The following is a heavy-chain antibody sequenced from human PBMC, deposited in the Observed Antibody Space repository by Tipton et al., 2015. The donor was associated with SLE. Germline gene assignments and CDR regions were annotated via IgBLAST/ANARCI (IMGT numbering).Heavy chain of an antibody. CDR2: VYSSGFS. CDR1: GDSINGYY. J-gene: IGHJ4*02. D-gene: IGHD2-21*02. Sequence: TLSLTCTVSGDSINGYYWTWIRQPPGKGLEWVGNVYSSGFSDYNPSLRSRVTISLDTSKNQFSLRLSSATAADTAVYFCARDGGGDMLDVWGQGALVTVSS. V-gene: IGHV4-59*01. CDR3: ARDGGGDMLDV.